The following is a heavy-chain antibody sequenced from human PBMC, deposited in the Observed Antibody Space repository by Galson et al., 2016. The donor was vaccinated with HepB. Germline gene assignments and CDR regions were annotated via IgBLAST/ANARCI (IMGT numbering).Heavy chain of an antibody. V-gene: IGHV3-11*05. CDR2: ISTTGSYT. CDR1: GFTFSDYY. D-gene: IGHD2-2*01. Sequence: SLRLSCAASGFTFSDYYMTWIRQAPGKGLEWLSYISTTGSYTNYADSVKGRFTISRDNSMNTLYLQMINLRDDDTGVYFCARELTSHFELDYWGQGALVIVSS. J-gene: IGHJ4*02. CDR3: ARELTSHFELDY.